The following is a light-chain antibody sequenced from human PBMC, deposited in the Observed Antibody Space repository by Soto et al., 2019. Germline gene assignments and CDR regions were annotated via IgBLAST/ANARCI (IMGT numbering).Light chain of an antibody. Sequence: TKSPATLSVSPGERATLSCRASQSVSSNLAWYQQHPGQAPRLLIYGASSRATGIPDRFSGSGSGTDFTLTISRLEPEDCTVYYCPQYGSSPRTFGQVTKVDIK. J-gene: IGKJ1*01. CDR1: QSVSSN. CDR2: GAS. CDR3: PQYGSSPRT. V-gene: IGKV3-20*01.